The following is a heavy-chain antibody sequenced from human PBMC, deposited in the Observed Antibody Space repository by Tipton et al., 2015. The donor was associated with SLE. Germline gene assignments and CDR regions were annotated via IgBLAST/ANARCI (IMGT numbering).Heavy chain of an antibody. Sequence: QSGPAVKKPGASVKVSCKASGYTFTSYGISWVRQAPGQGLEWMGWISAYNGNTNYAQKLQGRVTMTTDTSTSTAHMELRSLRSGDTAVYYCARGRRFTMIQGLAYWGQGTLVTVSS. J-gene: IGHJ4*02. CDR2: ISAYNGNT. CDR1: GYTFTSYG. CDR3: ARGRRFTMIQGLAY. V-gene: IGHV1-18*01. D-gene: IGHD3-10*01.